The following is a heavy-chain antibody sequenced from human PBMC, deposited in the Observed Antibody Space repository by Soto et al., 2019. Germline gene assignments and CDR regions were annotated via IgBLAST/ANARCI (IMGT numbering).Heavy chain of an antibody. J-gene: IGHJ4*02. D-gene: IGHD3-10*01. CDR2: IYHSGGT. CDR1: GGSISSGGYS. CDR3: DRDGGEGGVDH. Sequence: QLQLQESGSGLVKPSQTLSLTCAVSGGSISSGGYSWSWIRQPPGKGLEWIGYIYHSGGTYYNPYAWGRASTAVDRSKNQVSLKQSSVTPADTAVDNYDRDGGEGGVDHRGKGTLVTVSS. V-gene: IGHV4-30-2*01.